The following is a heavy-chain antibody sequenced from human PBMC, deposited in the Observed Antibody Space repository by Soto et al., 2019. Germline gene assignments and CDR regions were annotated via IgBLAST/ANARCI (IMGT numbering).Heavy chain of an antibody. CDR1: GFTFSSYA. J-gene: IGHJ3*02. V-gene: IGHV3-30*14. Sequence: QVQLVESGGGVVQPGRSLRLSCAASGFTFSSYAMHWVRQAPGKGLEWVAVISYDGSNKYYEDSVKGRFTISRDNSKNTLYLQMNSRRAEDTAVYYCARVGPYDSSGYYWGAFDIWGQGTMVTVSS. CDR3: ARVGPYDSSGYYWGAFDI. CDR2: ISYDGSNK. D-gene: IGHD3-22*01.